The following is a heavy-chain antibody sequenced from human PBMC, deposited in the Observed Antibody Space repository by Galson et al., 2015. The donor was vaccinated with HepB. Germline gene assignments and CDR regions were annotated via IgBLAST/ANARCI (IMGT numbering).Heavy chain of an antibody. CDR2: ISYDGSNK. V-gene: IGHV3-30*04. CDR1: GFTFSSYA. J-gene: IGHJ4*02. CDR3: ARESGYYDSSGYYYYFDY. D-gene: IGHD3-22*01. Sequence: SLRLSCAASGFTFSSYAMHWVRQAPGKGLEWVAVISYDGSNKYYADSVKGRFTISRDNSKNTLYLQMNSLRAEDTAVYYCARESGYYDSSGYYYYFDYWGQGTLVTVSS.